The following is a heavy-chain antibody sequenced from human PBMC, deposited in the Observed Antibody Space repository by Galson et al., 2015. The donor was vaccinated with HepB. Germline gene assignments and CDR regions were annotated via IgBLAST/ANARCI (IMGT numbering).Heavy chain of an antibody. CDR3: ARVRGSSWPGNYYMDV. Sequence: SLRLSCAASGFSFSDFYMSWIRQAPGKGLEWLSYISSDTTTIKYADSVRGRFTISRDNTKNSLYLHMNSLRAEDTAVYFCARVRGSSWPGNYYMDVWGRGTTVTVSS. CDR2: ISSDTTTI. V-gene: IGHV3-11*01. J-gene: IGHJ6*03. CDR1: GFSFSDFY. D-gene: IGHD2-2*01.